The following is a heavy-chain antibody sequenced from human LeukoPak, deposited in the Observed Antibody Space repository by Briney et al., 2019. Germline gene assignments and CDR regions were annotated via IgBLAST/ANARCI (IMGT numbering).Heavy chain of an antibody. Sequence: GGSLGLSCAASGFTFSSYWMTWVRQAPGKGLEWVANINQDGSEKYYVDSVKGRLTISRDNAKNSLYLQMNSLGAEDTAVYYCARSLGRYCSGGPCYYFDYWGQGTLVTVSS. D-gene: IGHD2-15*01. CDR3: ARSLGRYCSGGPCYYFDY. V-gene: IGHV3-7*01. J-gene: IGHJ4*02. CDR1: GFTFSSYW. CDR2: INQDGSEK.